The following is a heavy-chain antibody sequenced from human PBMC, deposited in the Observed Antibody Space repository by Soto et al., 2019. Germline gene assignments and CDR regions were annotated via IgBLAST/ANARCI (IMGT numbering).Heavy chain of an antibody. CDR2: ISGSDGNT. CDR3: AKDLAEGDYYYYGMDV. J-gene: IGHJ6*02. V-gene: IGHV3-23*01. Sequence: GSVRLSGAASGFTFSIYAMSWVLQAPGKGLEWVSVISGSDGNTYYGDSVKGRFTISRDNSKNTVFLQMNSLRAADTAVYYCAKDLAEGDYYYYGMDVWGQGTTVTVSS. CDR1: GFTFSIYA. D-gene: IGHD6-19*01.